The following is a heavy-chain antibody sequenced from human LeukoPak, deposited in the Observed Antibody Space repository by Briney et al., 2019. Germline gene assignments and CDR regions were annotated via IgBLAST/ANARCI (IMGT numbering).Heavy chain of an antibody. D-gene: IGHD2-21*02. CDR1: GFIVSSNY. CDR3: AREPNCGGDCYFYDS. J-gene: IGHJ4*02. Sequence: PGGSLRLSCAVSGFIVSSNYMSWARQAPGKGLEWVSVIYTGGNTHYADSVKGRFTISRQNSKNTLYLQMNGLRTEDTAVYYCAREPNCGGDCYFYDSWGQGTLVTVSS. CDR2: IYTGGNT. V-gene: IGHV3-53*04.